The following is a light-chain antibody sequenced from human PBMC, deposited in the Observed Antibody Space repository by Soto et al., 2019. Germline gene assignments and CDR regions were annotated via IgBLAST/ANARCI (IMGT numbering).Light chain of an antibody. J-gene: IGKJ1*01. V-gene: IGKV4-1*01. Sequence: DIVMTQSPDSLAVSLGERATINCKSSQSVLKSSNNMNYLAWYQQKPRQPPKLLINWASTRESGVPDRFSGSGSGTDFTLTIRSLQAEDVEVYYCQQYYGSPLTFGQGTKVDIK. CDR2: WAS. CDR1: QSVLKSSNNMNY. CDR3: QQYYGSPLT.